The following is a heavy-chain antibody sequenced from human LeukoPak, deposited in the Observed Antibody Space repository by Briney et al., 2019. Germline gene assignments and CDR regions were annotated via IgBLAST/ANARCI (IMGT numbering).Heavy chain of an antibody. D-gene: IGHD2-8*01. Sequence: PSETLSLTCTVSGGSISSSSYYWGWIRQPTGKGLEWIGSIYYSGSTYYNPSLKSRVTISVDTSKNQFSLKLSSVTAADTAVYYCARQGIKAGYCTNGVCYENDYWGQGTLVTVSS. CDR1: GGSISSSSYY. V-gene: IGHV4-39*01. CDR3: ARQGIKAGYCTNGVCYENDY. CDR2: IYYSGST. J-gene: IGHJ4*02.